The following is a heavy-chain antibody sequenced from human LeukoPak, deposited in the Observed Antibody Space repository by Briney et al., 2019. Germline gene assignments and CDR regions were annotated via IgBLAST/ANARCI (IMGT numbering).Heavy chain of an antibody. CDR1: GYTFTSYA. Sequence: ASVKASCKASGYTFTSYAMNWVRQAPGQGLEWMGWINTNTGNPTYAQGFTGRFVFSLDTSVSTAYLQISSLKAEDTAVYYCARLVDTGYYYYMDVWGKGTTVTVSS. CDR3: ARLVDTGYYYYMDV. J-gene: IGHJ6*03. D-gene: IGHD5-18*01. CDR2: INTNTGNP. V-gene: IGHV7-4-1*02.